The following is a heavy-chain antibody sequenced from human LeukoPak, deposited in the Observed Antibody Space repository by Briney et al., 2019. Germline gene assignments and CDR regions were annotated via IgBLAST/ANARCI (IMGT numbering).Heavy chain of an antibody. J-gene: IGHJ2*01. CDR3: ARDRLGATGHWRIDV. Sequence: SETLSLTCTVSGGSFSSYYWTWIRQPAGKGLEWIGRIYNSGTTNYSPSLESRVTMSLATSKNRFSLSLSSVTAADTAVYYCARDRLGATGHWRIDVWGRGTLVTVYS. CDR1: GGSFSSYY. CDR2: IYNSGTT. V-gene: IGHV4-4*07. D-gene: IGHD1-26*01.